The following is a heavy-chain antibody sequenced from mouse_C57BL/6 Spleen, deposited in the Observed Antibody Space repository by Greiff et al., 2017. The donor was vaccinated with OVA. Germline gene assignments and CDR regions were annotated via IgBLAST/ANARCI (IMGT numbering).Heavy chain of an antibody. CDR1: GYAFSSSW. CDR3: AKAQATVYFDY. V-gene: IGHV1-82*01. J-gene: IGHJ2*01. D-gene: IGHD3-2*02. Sequence: QVQLKESGPELVKPGASVKISCKASGYAFSSSWMNWVKQRPGKGLEWIGRIYPGDGDTNYNGKFKGKATLTADKSSSTAYMQLSSLTSEDSAVYFCAKAQATVYFDYWGQGTTLTVSS. CDR2: IYPGDGDT.